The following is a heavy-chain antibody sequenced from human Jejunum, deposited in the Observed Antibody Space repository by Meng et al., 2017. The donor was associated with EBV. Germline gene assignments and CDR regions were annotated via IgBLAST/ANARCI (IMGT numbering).Heavy chain of an antibody. CDR1: GASISSSSYY. J-gene: IGHJ5*02. Sequence: QLQPEASGPGLVKPSETLSLTCTVSGASISSSSYYWAWIRQPPGKGLEWIGSIYSSGSTYYNPSLKSRVTISVDTSKNQFSLKLSPVTAADTAVYYCARAPSVAAAGLNNWFDPWGQGTLVTVSS. D-gene: IGHD6-13*01. CDR2: IYSSGST. V-gene: IGHV4-39*01. CDR3: ARAPSVAAAGLNNWFDP.